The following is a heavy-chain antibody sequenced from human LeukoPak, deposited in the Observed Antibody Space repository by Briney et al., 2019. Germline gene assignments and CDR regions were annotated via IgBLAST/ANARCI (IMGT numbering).Heavy chain of an antibody. CDR2: MNPNSGQT. D-gene: IGHD3-22*01. V-gene: IGHV1-8*02. Sequence: ASXKVXCKASGGTFISYAINWVRQATGQGLEWMGWMNPNSGQTGYAQKFQGRVTMTRDTSISTAYMELSSLRYEDTAVYYCARARGYDSSGYLSYYYYMDVWDKGTTVIVSS. CDR1: GGTFISYA. CDR3: ARARGYDSSGYLSYYYYMDV. J-gene: IGHJ6*03.